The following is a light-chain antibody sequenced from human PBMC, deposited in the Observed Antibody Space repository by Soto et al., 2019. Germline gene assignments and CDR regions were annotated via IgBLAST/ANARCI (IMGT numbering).Light chain of an antibody. V-gene: IGKV3-20*01. CDR1: QSVSSSY. CDR3: QQYGSSPNT. CDR2: GAS. J-gene: IGKJ2*01. Sequence: EIVLTQSPGTLSLSPGKRATLSCRARQSVSSSYLAWYQQKPGQAPRLLIYGASSRATGIPARFSGSGSGKDFTLTISRLEPEDFAVYSCQQYGSSPNTFGQGTKLEIK.